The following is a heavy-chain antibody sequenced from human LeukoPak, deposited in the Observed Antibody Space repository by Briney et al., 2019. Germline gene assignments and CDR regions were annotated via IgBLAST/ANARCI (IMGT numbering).Heavy chain of an antibody. D-gene: IGHD3-16*01. Sequence: PSETLSLTCTVSGGSISSSSYYWGWIRQPPGKGLEWIGSIYYSGSTYYNPSLKSRVTISVDTSKNQFSLKLSSVTAADTAVYYCARRFVNPPFRFDYWGQGTLVTVSS. CDR2: IYYSGST. CDR3: ARRFVNPPFRFDY. J-gene: IGHJ4*02. CDR1: GGSISSSSYY. V-gene: IGHV4-39*01.